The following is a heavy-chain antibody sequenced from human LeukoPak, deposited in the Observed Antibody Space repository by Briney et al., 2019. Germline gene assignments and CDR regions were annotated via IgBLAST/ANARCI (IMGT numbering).Heavy chain of an antibody. CDR1: GGTFSSYA. CDR3: ASRGGMWTEFDY. J-gene: IGHJ4*02. CDR2: IIPIFGTA. V-gene: IGHV1-69*06. Sequence: SVKVSCKASGGTFSSYAISWVRQAPGQGLEWMGGIIPIFGTANYAQKFQGRVTITADKSTSTAYMELSSLRSEDTAVYYCASRGGMWTEFDYWGQGTLVTVSS. D-gene: IGHD2-21*01.